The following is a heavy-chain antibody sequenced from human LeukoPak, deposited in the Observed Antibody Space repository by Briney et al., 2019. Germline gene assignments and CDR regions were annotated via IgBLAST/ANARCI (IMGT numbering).Heavy chain of an antibody. J-gene: IGHJ4*02. CDR2: ISSSGDSA. Sequence: GGSLRLSCAASGFTFTTYAMSWVRQAPGKGLEWVSCISSSGDSAYYADSVKGRFTISRDNYKNTLYLQMNSLRAEDTAVYYCAKDKSIATRPNFDYWGRGTLVTVSS. V-gene: IGHV3-23*01. CDR1: GFTFTTYA. CDR3: AKDKSIATRPNFDY. D-gene: IGHD6-6*01.